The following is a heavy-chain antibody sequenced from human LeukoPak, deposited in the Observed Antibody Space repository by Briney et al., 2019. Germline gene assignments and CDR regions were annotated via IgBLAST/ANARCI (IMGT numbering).Heavy chain of an antibody. CDR3: AKGRIISGSYYPDPNDAFDI. Sequence: SVKVSCKASGGTFSSYAISWVRQAPGQGLEWMGGIIPIFGTANYAQKFQGRVTITADKSTSTAYMELSSLRSEDTAVYYCAKGRIISGSYYPDPNDAFDIWGQGTMVTVSS. V-gene: IGHV1-69*06. D-gene: IGHD1-26*01. CDR2: IIPIFGTA. CDR1: GGTFSSYA. J-gene: IGHJ3*02.